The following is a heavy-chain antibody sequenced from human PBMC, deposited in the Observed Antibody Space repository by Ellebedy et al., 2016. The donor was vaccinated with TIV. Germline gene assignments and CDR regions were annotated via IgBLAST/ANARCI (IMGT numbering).Heavy chain of an antibody. Sequence: SETLSLXCTVSGGSISSCYWSWIRQPPGKGLEWIGYIYYSGSTNYNPSLKSRVTISVDTSKNQFSLKLSSVTAADTAVYYCARLTPDYGGSSDAFDIWGQGTMVTVSS. CDR1: GGSISSCY. CDR3: ARLTPDYGGSSDAFDI. D-gene: IGHD4-23*01. CDR2: IYYSGST. J-gene: IGHJ3*02. V-gene: IGHV4-59*01.